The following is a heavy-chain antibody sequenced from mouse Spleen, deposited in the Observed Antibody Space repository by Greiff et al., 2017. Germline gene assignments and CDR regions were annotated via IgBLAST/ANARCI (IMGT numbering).Heavy chain of an antibody. CDR3: ATYSNYEEGAMDY. CDR1: GYTFTSYW. V-gene: IGHV1-69*01. J-gene: IGHJ4*01. D-gene: IGHD2-5*01. Sequence: VQLQQPGAELVMPGASVKLSCKASGYTFTSYWMHWVKQRPGQGLEWIGEIDPSDSYTNYNQKFKGKATLTVDKSSSTAYMQLSSLTSEDSAVYYCATYSNYEEGAMDYWGQGTSVTVSS. CDR2: IDPSDSYT.